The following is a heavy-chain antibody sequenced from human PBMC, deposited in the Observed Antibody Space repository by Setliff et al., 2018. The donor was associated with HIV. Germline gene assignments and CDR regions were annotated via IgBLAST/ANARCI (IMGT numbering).Heavy chain of an antibody. D-gene: IGHD6-19*01. CDR2: IYTSGST. J-gene: IGHJ4*02. CDR1: GGSISSGSYY. CDR3: ARGRGIAVAGAGFDY. Sequence: SETLSLTCTVSGGSISSGSYYWSWIRQPAGKGLEWIGRIYTSGSTNYTPSRKGRVTISEDKSKNQFSLKLSSVTAADTAVYYCARGRGIAVAGAGFDYWGQGTLVTVSS. V-gene: IGHV4-61*02.